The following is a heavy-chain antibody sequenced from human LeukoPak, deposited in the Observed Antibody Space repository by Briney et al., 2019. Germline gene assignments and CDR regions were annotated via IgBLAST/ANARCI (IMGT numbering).Heavy chain of an antibody. J-gene: IGHJ4*02. CDR1: GGTFSSYA. CDR2: IIPIFGTA. D-gene: IGHD3-22*01. V-gene: IGHV1-69*13. CDR3: ATGPPYYYDSSGYYNSFDY. Sequence: AVKVSCKASGGTFSSYASSWVRQAPGQGREWMGGIIPIFGTANYAQKFQGRVTITAAASTSPDYMELSSLRSEDTAVYYCATGPPYYYDSSGYYNSFDYWGQGTLVTVSS.